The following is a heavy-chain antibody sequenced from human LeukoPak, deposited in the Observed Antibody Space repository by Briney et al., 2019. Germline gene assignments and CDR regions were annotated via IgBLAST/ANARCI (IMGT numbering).Heavy chain of an antibody. CDR3: VRTNPWDLTYYFDY. D-gene: IGHD1-14*01. Sequence: SETLSLTCTVSGGSISSYYWGWIRQPPGKGLEWIGSIYYSGSTYYNPSLKSRVTISVDTSKNQFSLRLTSVTAADTAVYYCVRTNPWDLTYYFDYWGQGTLVTVSS. J-gene: IGHJ4*02. CDR1: GGSISSYY. CDR2: IYYSGST. V-gene: IGHV4-39*07.